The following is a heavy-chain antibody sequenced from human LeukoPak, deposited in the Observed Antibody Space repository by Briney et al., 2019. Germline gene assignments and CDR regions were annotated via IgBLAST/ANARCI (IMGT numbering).Heavy chain of an antibody. D-gene: IGHD3-22*01. CDR1: EFTFSSYG. CDR3: ARGTLIVGYFDY. V-gene: IGHV3-33*01. Sequence: SGGSLRLSCAASEFTFSSYGMHWVRQAPGKGLEWVAVIWYDGSNKYYADSVKGRFTISRDNSKNTLYLQMNSLRAEDTAVYFCARGTLIVGYFDYWGQGTLVTVSS. CDR2: IWYDGSNK. J-gene: IGHJ4*02.